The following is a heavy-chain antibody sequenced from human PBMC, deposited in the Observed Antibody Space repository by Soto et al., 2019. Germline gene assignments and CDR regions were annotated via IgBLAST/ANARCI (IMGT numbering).Heavy chain of an antibody. CDR2: ISGSGGST. V-gene: IGHV3-23*01. D-gene: IGHD3-22*01. Sequence: GGSLRLSCAASGFTFSSYAMSWVRQAPGKGREWVSAISGSGGSTYYADSCKGRFTISRDNSKNTLYLQMHSMRAEDTAVYYCGKDRTGYYDRSGYYPDAFAIWGKGTMVTVSS. CDR3: GKDRTGYYDRSGYYPDAFAI. J-gene: IGHJ3*02. CDR1: GFTFSSYA.